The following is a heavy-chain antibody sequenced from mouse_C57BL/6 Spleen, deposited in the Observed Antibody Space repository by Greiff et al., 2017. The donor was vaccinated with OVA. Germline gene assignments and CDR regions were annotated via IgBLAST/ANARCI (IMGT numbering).Heavy chain of an antibody. CDR3: ARPYYYGSSSDYYAMDY. D-gene: IGHD1-1*01. Sequence: EVQLMESGGDLVKPGGSLKLSCAASGFTFSSYGMSWVRQTPDKRLEWVATISSGGSYTYYPDSVKGRFTISRDNAKNTLYLQMSSLKSEDTAMYYCARPYYYGSSSDYYAMDYWGQGTSVTVSS. CDR1: GFTFSSYG. J-gene: IGHJ4*01. V-gene: IGHV5-6*01. CDR2: ISSGGSYT.